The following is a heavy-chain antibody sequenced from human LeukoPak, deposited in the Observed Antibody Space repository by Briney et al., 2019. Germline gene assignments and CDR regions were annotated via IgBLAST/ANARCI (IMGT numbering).Heavy chain of an antibody. Sequence: ASVKVSCKASGYTFTGYYMHWVRQAPGQGLEWMGWINPNSGDTNYAQKFQGWVTMTRDTSISTAYMELSRPRSDDTAVYYCARSDYGDAFDIWGQGTMVTVSS. J-gene: IGHJ3*02. CDR2: INPNSGDT. CDR1: GYTFTGYY. CDR3: ARSDYGDAFDI. V-gene: IGHV1-2*04. D-gene: IGHD4-17*01.